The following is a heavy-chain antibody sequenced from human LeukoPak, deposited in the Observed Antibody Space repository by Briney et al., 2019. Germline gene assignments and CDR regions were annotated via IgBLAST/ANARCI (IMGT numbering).Heavy chain of an antibody. Sequence: GRSLRLFCAASGFTFDEYAMHWVRQASGKGLVEVKGISWNSGSIGYADSVKGRFTISRDNAKNSLYLQMNSLRAEDTALYYCAKARYFDWLLYDAFDIWGQGTMVTVSS. CDR3: AKARYFDWLLYDAFDI. CDR1: GFTFDEYA. V-gene: IGHV3-9*01. CDR2: ISWNSGSI. D-gene: IGHD3-9*01. J-gene: IGHJ3*02.